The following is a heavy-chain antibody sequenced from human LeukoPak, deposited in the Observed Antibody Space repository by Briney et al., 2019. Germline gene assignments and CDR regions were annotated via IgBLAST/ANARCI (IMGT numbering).Heavy chain of an antibody. CDR2: IIPIFGTA. J-gene: IGHJ3*02. CDR1: GGTFSSYA. V-gene: IGHV1-69*13. CDR3: ARLRYSSSWADAFDI. D-gene: IGHD6-13*01. Sequence: ASVKVSCKASGGTFSSYAISWVRQAPGQGLEWMGGIIPIFGTANYAQKFQGRVTITAAASTSTAYMELSSLRSEDTAVYYCARLRYSSSWADAFDIWGQGTMVTVSS.